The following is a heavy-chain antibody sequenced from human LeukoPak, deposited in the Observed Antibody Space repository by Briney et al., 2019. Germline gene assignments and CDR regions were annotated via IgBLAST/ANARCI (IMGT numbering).Heavy chain of an antibody. D-gene: IGHD3-22*01. V-gene: IGHV1-18*01. Sequence: GAAVKVSCKASGYTFTSYGISWVRQAPGQGLEWMGWISACNGNTNYAQKLQGRVTMTTDTSTSTAYMELRSLRSDDTAVYYCARGYYDSSGYYPYWYFDLWGRGTLVTVSS. J-gene: IGHJ2*01. CDR2: ISACNGNT. CDR3: ARGYYDSSGYYPYWYFDL. CDR1: GYTFTSYG.